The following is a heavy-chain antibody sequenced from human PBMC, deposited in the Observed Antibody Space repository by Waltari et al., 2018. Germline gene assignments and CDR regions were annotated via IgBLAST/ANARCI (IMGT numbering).Heavy chain of an antibody. D-gene: IGHD3-3*01. CDR2: IWYDGSNK. Sequence: QVQLVESGGGVVQPGRSLRLSCAASGFTFSSYGMHWVRQAPGKGLEWVAVIWYDGSNKYYADSVKGRFTISRDNSKNTLYLQMNSLRAEDTAVYYCARELSGLHYYYYYGMDVWGQGTTVTVSS. CDR1: GFTFSSYG. CDR3: ARELSGLHYYYYYGMDV. V-gene: IGHV3-33*01. J-gene: IGHJ6*02.